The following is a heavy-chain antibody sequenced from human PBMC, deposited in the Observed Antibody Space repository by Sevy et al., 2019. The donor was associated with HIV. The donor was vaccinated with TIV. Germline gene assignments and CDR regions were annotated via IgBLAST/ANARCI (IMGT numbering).Heavy chain of an antibody. J-gene: IGHJ6*02. CDR2: ISASGTYI. Sequence: GGSLRLSCADSGFTFSSYTMNWVRQAPGKGLEWVSSISASGTYIDYADSVKGRFTISRDKAKNSLYLQMNSLRPEDTAIYYCARGTHDYGDFEGYGMDVWGQGTTVTVSS. CDR1: GFTFSSYT. CDR3: ARGTHDYGDFEGYGMDV. V-gene: IGHV3-21*01. D-gene: IGHD4-17*01.